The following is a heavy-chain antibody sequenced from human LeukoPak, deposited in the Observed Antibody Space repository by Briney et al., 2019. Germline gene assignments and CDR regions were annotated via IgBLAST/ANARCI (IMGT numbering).Heavy chain of an antibody. CDR3: ASSGSYLTIDY. D-gene: IGHD3-10*01. J-gene: IGHJ4*02. CDR1: GFTFSSYG. CDR2: ISYDGSNK. Sequence: GRSLRLSCAASGFTFSSYGMHWVRQAPGKGLEWVAVISYDGSNKYYADSVKGRFTISRDNPKNTLYLQMNSLRAEDTAVYYCASSGSYLTIDYWGQGTLVTVSS. V-gene: IGHV3-30*03.